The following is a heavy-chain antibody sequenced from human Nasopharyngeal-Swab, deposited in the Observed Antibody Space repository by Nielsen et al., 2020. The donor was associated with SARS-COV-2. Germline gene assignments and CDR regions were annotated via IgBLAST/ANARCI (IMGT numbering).Heavy chain of an antibody. J-gene: IGHJ4*02. D-gene: IGHD2-2*01. Sequence: ASVKVSCKASGYTFTSYYMHWVRQAPGQGLEWMGIINPSGGSTSYAQKFQGRVTMTRDTSTSTVYMELSSLRSEDTAVYYCARGHSRIIVVVPWRKGHFDYWGQGTLVTVSS. V-gene: IGHV1-46*01. CDR1: GYTFTSYY. CDR3: ARGHSRIIVVVPWRKGHFDY. CDR2: INPSGGST.